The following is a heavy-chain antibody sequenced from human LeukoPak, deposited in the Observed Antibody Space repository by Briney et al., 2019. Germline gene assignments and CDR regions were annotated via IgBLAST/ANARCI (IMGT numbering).Heavy chain of an antibody. V-gene: IGHV4-59*12. CDR3: AREVGRGLFDY. Sequence: SETLSLTCSVAGGSISSDYWAWIRQIPGKGLEWIAYIHYNGHTSYNPSLKSRVTISIDASKNQFSLKLSSVTAADTAVYYCAREVGRGLFDYWGQGTLVTVSS. CDR1: GGSISSDY. CDR2: IHYNGHT. D-gene: IGHD1-26*01. J-gene: IGHJ4*02.